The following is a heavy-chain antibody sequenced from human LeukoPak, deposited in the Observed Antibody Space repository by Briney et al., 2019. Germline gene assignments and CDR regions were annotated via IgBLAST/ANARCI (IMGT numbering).Heavy chain of an antibody. D-gene: IGHD3-16*02. Sequence: SETLSLTCTVSGGSISSYYRSWIRQPPGKGLEWIGYIYYSGSTNYNPSLKSRVTISVDTSKNQFSLKLSSVTAADTVVYYCAREVRGYVWGSYQDYWGQGTLVTVSS. V-gene: IGHV4-59*01. CDR3: AREVRGYVWGSYQDY. CDR1: GGSISSYY. CDR2: IYYSGST. J-gene: IGHJ4*02.